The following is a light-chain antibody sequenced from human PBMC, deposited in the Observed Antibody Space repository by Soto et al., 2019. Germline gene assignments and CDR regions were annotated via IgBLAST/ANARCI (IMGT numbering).Light chain of an antibody. CDR3: AAWDDSQNGYV. CDR2: SSN. CDR1: SSNAGSNT. V-gene: IGLV1-44*01. J-gene: IGLJ1*01. Sequence: QSVLTQPPSASGTPGQRVTISCSGSSSNAGSNTVNWYQQLPGTAPKLLIYSSNQRPSGVPDRFSASQSGTSASLAISGLQSEGEADYYCAAWDDSQNGYVFGTGTKLTVL.